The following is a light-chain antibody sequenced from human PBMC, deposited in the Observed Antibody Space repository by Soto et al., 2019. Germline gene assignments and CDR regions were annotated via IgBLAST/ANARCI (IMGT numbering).Light chain of an antibody. J-gene: IGLJ1*01. V-gene: IGLV1-47*01. CDR2: RNN. CDR3: AAWDDSLKV. CDR1: SSNIGSNY. Sequence: QSVLTQPPSASGTPWQRVTNSCSGSSSNIGSNYVYWYQQLPGTAPKLLIYRNNQRPSGVPDRFSGSKSGTSASLAISGLRSEDEADYYCAAWDDSLKVFGTGTKVTVL.